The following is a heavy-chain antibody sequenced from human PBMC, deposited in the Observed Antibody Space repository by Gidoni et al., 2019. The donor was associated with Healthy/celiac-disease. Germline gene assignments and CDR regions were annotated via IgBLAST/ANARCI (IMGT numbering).Heavy chain of an antibody. CDR1: GVTCSSYA. CDR2: ISGSGGST. J-gene: IGHJ4*02. V-gene: IGHV3-23*01. CDR3: AKLTLWFGELPFDY. Sequence: EVQLLASGGSLVQPGGSLRLSCAASGVTCSSYAMSWVRQAPGKGLEWVSAISGSGGSTYYADSVKGRFTISRDNSKNTLYLQMNSLRAEDTAVYYCAKLTLWFGELPFDYWGQGTLVTVSS. D-gene: IGHD3-10*01.